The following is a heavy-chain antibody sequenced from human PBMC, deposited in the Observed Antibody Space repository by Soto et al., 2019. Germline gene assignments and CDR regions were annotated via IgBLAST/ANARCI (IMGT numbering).Heavy chain of an antibody. J-gene: IGHJ4*02. V-gene: IGHV1-18*01. D-gene: IGHD3-10*01. Sequence: QVQLVQSGAEVKKPGASVKVSCKASGYPCSSYGISWVRQVPGQGLERMGWIRGYNGNTNYEQKFQGRVTMTTDTSTSTAYMELRSLRSDYTVVYYCARGVRGVTLYFDVWGQGTLVTVSS. CDR2: IRGYNGNT. CDR3: ARGVRGVTLYFDV. CDR1: GYPCSSYG.